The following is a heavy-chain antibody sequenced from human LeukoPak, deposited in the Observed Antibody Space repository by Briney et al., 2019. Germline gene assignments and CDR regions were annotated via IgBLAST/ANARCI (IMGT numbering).Heavy chain of an antibody. J-gene: IGHJ6*02. D-gene: IGHD2-15*01. V-gene: IGHV3-23*01. Sequence: GGSLRLSCAASGFTFGSYAMSWVRQAPGKGLEWVSAISASGGSTYFADSVKGRFTISRDNSKNTLYLQMTSLRAEDTAVYYCAKSMVAATHYYYYGMDVWGPGTAVTVSS. CDR2: ISASGGST. CDR1: GFTFGSYA. CDR3: AKSMVAATHYYYYGMDV.